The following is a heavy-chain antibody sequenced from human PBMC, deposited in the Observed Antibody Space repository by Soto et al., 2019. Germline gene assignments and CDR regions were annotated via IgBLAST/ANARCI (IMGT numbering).Heavy chain of an antibody. CDR1: GFSFSDYG. Sequence: PGGSLRLSCAASGFSFSDYGMHWGRQAPGKGLEWVGVRWYDGSYKYYADSVKGRFTISRDNSKTTLYLQMNSLRDDDTAVYYCAKGQDIPIFDHFDPWGLGTLVTVSS. V-gene: IGHV3-33*06. D-gene: IGHD3-3*01. CDR2: RWYDGSYK. CDR3: AKGQDIPIFDHFDP. J-gene: IGHJ5*02.